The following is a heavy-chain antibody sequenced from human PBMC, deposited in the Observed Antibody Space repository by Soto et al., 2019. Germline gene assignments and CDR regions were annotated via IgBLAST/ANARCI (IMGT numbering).Heavy chain of an antibody. CDR1: GFTFSGHA. J-gene: IGHJ6*02. D-gene: IGHD2-15*01. Sequence: GGSLRLSCAASGFTFSGHAMNWVRQAPGKGLEWVSYIGNTDSTIYYADSVRGRFIISRDNARNSLFLQMSSLRDEDTAVYYCVRGDCSGGTCYGLDVWGHGTTVTVSS. CDR2: IGNTDSTI. V-gene: IGHV3-48*02. CDR3: VRGDCSGGTCYGLDV.